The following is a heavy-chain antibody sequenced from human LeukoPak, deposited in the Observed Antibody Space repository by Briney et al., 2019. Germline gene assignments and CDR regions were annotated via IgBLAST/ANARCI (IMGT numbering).Heavy chain of an antibody. V-gene: IGHV4-34*01. CDR1: GGSFSGYY. D-gene: IGHD3-22*01. J-gene: IGHJ4*02. CDR3: ARGRSYRRGYYDY. CDR2: INHSGST. Sequence: SETLSLTCAVYGGSFSGYYWSWIRQPPGKGLEWIGEINHSGSTNYNPSLKSRVTISVDTSKNQFSLKLSSVTTADTAVYYCARGRSYRRGYYDYWGQGTLVTVSS.